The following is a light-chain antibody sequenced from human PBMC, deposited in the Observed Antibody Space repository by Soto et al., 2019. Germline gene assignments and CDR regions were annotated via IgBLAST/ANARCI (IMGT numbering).Light chain of an antibody. CDR2: GAS. CDR1: QSVSSSY. Sequence: EIVLTQSPGTLSLSPGERATLSCRASQSVSSSYLAWYQQKPGQAPRLLIYGASSRATGIPDRFSGSGFGTDFTLTISRLEPEDFAVYYCHQYVSSPLTFGGGTKVEIK. J-gene: IGKJ4*01. V-gene: IGKV3-20*01. CDR3: HQYVSSPLT.